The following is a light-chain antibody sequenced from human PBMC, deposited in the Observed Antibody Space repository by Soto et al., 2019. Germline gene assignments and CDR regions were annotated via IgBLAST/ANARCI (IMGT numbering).Light chain of an antibody. CDR3: QQTESYPST. CDR2: AAS. J-gene: IGKJ4*01. CDR1: QTISSW. V-gene: IGKV1-5*01. Sequence: DIQMTQSPSTLSGSVGDRVTITCRASQTISSWLAWYQQNPGKAPKLLIFAASTLQSGVPSRSSGSGPGTDSTLTISSLQPEDFPTYSCQQTESYPSTFGGGTKV.